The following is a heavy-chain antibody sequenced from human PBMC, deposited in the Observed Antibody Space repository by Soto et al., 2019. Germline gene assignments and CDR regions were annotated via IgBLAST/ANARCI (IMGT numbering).Heavy chain of an antibody. CDR1: GGSISSYY. Sequence: QVQLQESGPGLVKPSETLSLTCTVSGGSISSYYWSWIRQPPGKGLEWIGYIYYSGSTNYNPSLRRRVTISVDTSKNQFSLKLSSVTAADTAVYYCVSSSLDGDLNWLDPWGQGTLVTVSS. D-gene: IGHD4-17*01. CDR2: IYYSGST. CDR3: VSSSLDGDLNWLDP. V-gene: IGHV4-59*08. J-gene: IGHJ5*02.